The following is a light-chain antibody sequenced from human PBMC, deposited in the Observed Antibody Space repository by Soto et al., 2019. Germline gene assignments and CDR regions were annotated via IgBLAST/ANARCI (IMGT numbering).Light chain of an antibody. J-gene: IGKJ1*01. CDR3: QQYGSSPRP. Sequence: ETVLRQAPGAPVLFLRGKATLSLGGRQGVSSSYLAWYQQKPGQAPRLLIYGASTRATGIPDRFSGSGSGTDFTLTISRLEPEYFAVYYCQQYGSSPRPFCQGTKVDIK. V-gene: IGKV3-20*01. CDR2: GAS. CDR1: QGVSSSY.